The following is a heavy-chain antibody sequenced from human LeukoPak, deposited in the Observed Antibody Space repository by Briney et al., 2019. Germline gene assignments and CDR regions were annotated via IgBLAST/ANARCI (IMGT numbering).Heavy chain of an antibody. CDR3: ARRCVARLLLWFGEVLNWFDP. Sequence: PSETLSLTCTVSGYSISSGYYWGWIRQPPGKGLEWIGSIYHSGSTNYNPSLKSRVTISVDTSKNQFSLKLSSVTAADTAVYYCARRCVARLLLWFGEVLNWFDPWGQGTLVTVSS. CDR1: GYSISSGYY. D-gene: IGHD3-10*01. J-gene: IGHJ5*02. CDR2: IYHSGST. V-gene: IGHV4-38-2*02.